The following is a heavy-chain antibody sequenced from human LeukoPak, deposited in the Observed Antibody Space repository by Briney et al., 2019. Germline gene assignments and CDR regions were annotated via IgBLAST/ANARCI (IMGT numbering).Heavy chain of an antibody. J-gene: IGHJ1*01. V-gene: IGHV4-39*01. D-gene: IGHD3-22*01. CDR1: GDSISRSSHC. CDR3: ARLSYDSSGYYSFQY. Sequence: SETLSLTCTVSGDSISRSSHCWGWIRQPPGKGLEWVGVFSHSGNTYYNPSLKSRVTTSIDASKNQFSLGLSSVTAADTAVYYCARLSYDSSGYYSFQYWGQGTLVTVS. CDR2: FSHSGNT.